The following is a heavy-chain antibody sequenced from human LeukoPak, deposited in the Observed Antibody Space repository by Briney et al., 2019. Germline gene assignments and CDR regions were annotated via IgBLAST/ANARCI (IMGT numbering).Heavy chain of an antibody. CDR1: RFTFSSYA. Sequence: PGGSLRLSCAVSRFTFSSYAMSWVRQAPGKGLEWVSSISGSGHSTYYADSVKGRFTISRDNSKNTLYLQMNSLRAEDTAVYYCAKPSSGWYFDPFDYWGQGTLATVSS. D-gene: IGHD6-19*01. J-gene: IGHJ4*02. V-gene: IGHV3-23*01. CDR2: ISGSGHST. CDR3: AKPSSGWYFDPFDY.